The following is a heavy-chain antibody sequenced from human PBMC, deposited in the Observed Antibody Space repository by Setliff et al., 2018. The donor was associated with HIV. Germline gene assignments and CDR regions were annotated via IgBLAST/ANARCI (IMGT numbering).Heavy chain of an antibody. CDR3: IIAYSSGWLAPMGFDS. CDR2: IFYSGST. V-gene: IGHV4-59*12. Sequence: SETLSLTCTVSGGSITSYYWSWIRQPPGKGLEWIGYIFYSGSTYYSPSLKSRLTISVDMSKNQFSLRLSSVTAADTAVYYCIIAYSSGWLAPMGFDSWGQGTLVTVSS. CDR1: GGSITSYY. D-gene: IGHD6-19*01. J-gene: IGHJ4*02.